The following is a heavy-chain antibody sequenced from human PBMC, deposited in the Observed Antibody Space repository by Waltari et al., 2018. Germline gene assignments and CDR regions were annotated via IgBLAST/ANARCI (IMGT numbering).Heavy chain of an antibody. CDR3: ARLWYYDILTGPLDY. CDR1: GYTFTSYG. V-gene: IGHV1-18*01. D-gene: IGHD3-9*01. J-gene: IGHJ4*02. CDR2: ISTYNGNT. Sequence: QVQLVQSGAEVKKPGASVKVSCKASGYTFTSYGISWVRQAPGQGLEWMGWISTYNGNTNYAQKFQGRVTMTTDTSTSTAYMELRSLRSDDTAVHYCARLWYYDILTGPLDYWGQGTLVTVSS.